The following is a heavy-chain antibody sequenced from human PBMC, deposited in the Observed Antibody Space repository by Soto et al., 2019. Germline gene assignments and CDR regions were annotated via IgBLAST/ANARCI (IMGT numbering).Heavy chain of an antibody. CDR3: ASKIAGAGHDAFDI. CDR1: GYTFTSYD. D-gene: IGHD6-13*01. Sequence: QVQLVQSGAEVKKPGASVKVSCKASGYTFTSYDINWVRQATGQGREWMGWMNPNSGNTGYAQKFQGRVAMTRNTSIRTAYMALGSLRSEDTAVYYCASKIAGAGHDAFDIWGQGTMVTVSS. CDR2: MNPNSGNT. J-gene: IGHJ3*02. V-gene: IGHV1-8*01.